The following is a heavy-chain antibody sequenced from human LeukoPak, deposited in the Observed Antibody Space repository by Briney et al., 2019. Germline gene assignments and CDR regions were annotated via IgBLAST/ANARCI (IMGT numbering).Heavy chain of an antibody. CDR3: AGGDYTDY. V-gene: IGHV4-39*01. J-gene: IGHJ4*02. CDR2: IYYSGST. CDR1: GGSISSSSYS. Sequence: PSETLSLTCTVSGGSISSSSYSWGWLRQPPGKGLEWIGSIYYSGSTYYNPSLKSRVTISVDTSKNQFSLKLSSVTAADTAVYYCAGGDYTDYWGQGTLVTVSS. D-gene: IGHD2-2*02.